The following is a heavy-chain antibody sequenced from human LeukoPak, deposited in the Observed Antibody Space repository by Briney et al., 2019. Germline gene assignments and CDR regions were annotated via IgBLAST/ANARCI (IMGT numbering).Heavy chain of an antibody. V-gene: IGHV3-7*01. D-gene: IGHD1-26*01. J-gene: IGHJ4*02. CDR2: IKQDGSEK. CDR1: GFTFSIYW. CDR3: AREGLWATGFDY. Sequence: GGSLRLSCAASGFTFSIYWMSWVRQAPGKGLEWVANIKQDGSEKYYVDSVKGRFTISRDNAKNSLYLQMNSQRAEDTAVYYCAREGLWATGFDYWGQGTLVTVSS.